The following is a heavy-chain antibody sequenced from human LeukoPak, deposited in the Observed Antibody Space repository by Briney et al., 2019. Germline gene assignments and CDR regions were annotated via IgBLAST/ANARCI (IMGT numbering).Heavy chain of an antibody. CDR1: GGSISSSNYY. J-gene: IGHJ6*02. CDR3: ARVQGERFGDFYYYYYGMDV. V-gene: IGHV4-39*01. D-gene: IGHD3-10*01. Sequence: SETLSLTCSVSGGSISSSNYYWGWIRQPPGKGLEWIGSIYYGGSTYYNPSLKSRVTISVDTSKNQFSLKLSSVTAADTAVYYCARVQGERFGDFYYYYYGMDVWGQGTTVTVSS. CDR2: IYYGGST.